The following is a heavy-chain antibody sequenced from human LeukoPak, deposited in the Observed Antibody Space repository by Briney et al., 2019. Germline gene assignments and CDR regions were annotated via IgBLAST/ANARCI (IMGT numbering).Heavy chain of an antibody. CDR2: INIGGTNT. Sequence: PGGSLRLSCAASGFTFNDYYMSWIRQAPGKGLEWLSYINIGGTNTHYADFVKGRFTISRDNAKKSLYLEMNNLRAEDTAVYYCATDGAGFDTWGQGVLVTVSS. CDR1: GFTFNDYY. V-gene: IGHV3-11*01. J-gene: IGHJ5*02. CDR3: ATDGAGFDT.